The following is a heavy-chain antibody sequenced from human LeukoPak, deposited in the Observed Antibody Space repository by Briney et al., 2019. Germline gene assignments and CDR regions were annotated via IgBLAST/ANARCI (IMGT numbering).Heavy chain of an antibody. CDR3: ARDDDDYHDY. Sequence: PSETLSLTCTVSGGSISSSSYYWGWIRQPPGKGLEWIGSIYYSGSTYYNPSLKSRVTISVDTSKNQFSLKLSSVTAADTAVYYCARDDDDYHDYWGQGTLVTVSS. V-gene: IGHV4-39*07. J-gene: IGHJ4*02. CDR2: IYYSGST. CDR1: GGSISSSSYY. D-gene: IGHD4-17*01.